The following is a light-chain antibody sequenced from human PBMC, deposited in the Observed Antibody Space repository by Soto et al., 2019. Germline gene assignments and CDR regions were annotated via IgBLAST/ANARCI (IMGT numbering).Light chain of an antibody. J-gene: IGKJ5*01. CDR1: QRVSRF. Sequence: EIVLTQSPATLSLSPGERATLSFRASQRVSRFVAWYQHKPGQAPRLLIYDASTRATGIPARFSGSGSGTEFTLTISSLQSEDFAVYYCQHRSNWPPITFGQGTRLEIK. CDR3: QHRSNWPPIT. CDR2: DAS. V-gene: IGKV3-11*01.